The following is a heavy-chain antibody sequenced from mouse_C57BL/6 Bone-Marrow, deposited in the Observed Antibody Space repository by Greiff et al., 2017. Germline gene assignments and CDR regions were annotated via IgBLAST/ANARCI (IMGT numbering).Heavy chain of an antibody. V-gene: IGHV1-55*01. Sequence: QVQLQQPGAELVKPGASVKMSCKASGYTFTSYWITWVKQRPGQGLEWIGDIYPGSGSPNYNEKFKGKATLTVDTSSSTAYMQLSSLTSEDSAVYYCASPYYGNYWYCDVWGRGTTVTVSS. J-gene: IGHJ1*03. CDR2: IYPGSGSP. CDR1: GYTFTSYW. D-gene: IGHD2-10*01. CDR3: ASPYYGNYWYCDV.